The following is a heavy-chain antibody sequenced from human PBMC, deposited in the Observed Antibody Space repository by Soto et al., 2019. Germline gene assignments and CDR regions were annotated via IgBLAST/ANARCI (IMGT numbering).Heavy chain of an antibody. Sequence: ASVKVSCKASGYTFTSYAMHWVRQAPGQRLEWMGWINAGNGNTKYSQKFQGRVTITRDTSASTAYMELSSLRSEDTAVYYCARSGHCSSTSCYTLDYWGQGTLVTVSS. J-gene: IGHJ4*02. CDR2: INAGNGNT. V-gene: IGHV1-3*01. D-gene: IGHD2-2*01. CDR1: GYTFTSYA. CDR3: ARSGHCSSTSCYTLDY.